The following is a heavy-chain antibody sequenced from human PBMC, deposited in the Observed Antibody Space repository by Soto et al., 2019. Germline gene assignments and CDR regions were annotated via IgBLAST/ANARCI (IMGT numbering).Heavy chain of an antibody. V-gene: IGHV4-31*03. J-gene: IGHJ6*02. CDR1: GGSISSGGYY. CDR3: ARAHMGYYGMDV. Sequence: QVQLQESGPGLVKPSQTLSLTCTVSGGSISSGGYYWSWIRQHPGKGLEWSGYIYYSGSTYYNPSLKRRVTISVDTPKNQFSLKLSSVTAADTAVYYCARAHMGYYGMDVWGQGTTVTVSS. CDR2: IYYSGST.